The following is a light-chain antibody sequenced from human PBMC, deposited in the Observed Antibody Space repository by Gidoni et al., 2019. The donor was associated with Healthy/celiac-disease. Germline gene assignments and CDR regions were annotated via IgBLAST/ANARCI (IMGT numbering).Light chain of an antibody. V-gene: IGKV1-5*03. CDR3: QQYNSYSRT. CDR1: QSISSW. Sequence: EIQRTQSPSTLSASVGDRVTITCRASQSISSWLAWYQQKPGKAPKLLIYKASSLESGVPSRFSGSGSGTEFTLTISSLQPDDFATYYCQQYNSYSRTFGQGTKLEIK. J-gene: IGKJ2*01. CDR2: KAS.